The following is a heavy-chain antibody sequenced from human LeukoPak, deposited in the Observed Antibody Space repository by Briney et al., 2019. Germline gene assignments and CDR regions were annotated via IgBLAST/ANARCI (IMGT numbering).Heavy chain of an antibody. CDR2: IIPIFGTA. CDR1: GGTFSSYV. V-gene: IGHV1-69*13. D-gene: IGHD6-6*01. CDR3: ARLTYSSSSEDYYYGMDV. J-gene: IGHJ6*02. Sequence: ASVKVSCKASGGTFSSYVISWVRQAPGQGLEWMGGIIPIFGTANYAQKFQGRVTITADESTSTAYMELSSLRSEDTAVYYCARLTYSSSSEDYYYGMDVWGQGTTVTVSS.